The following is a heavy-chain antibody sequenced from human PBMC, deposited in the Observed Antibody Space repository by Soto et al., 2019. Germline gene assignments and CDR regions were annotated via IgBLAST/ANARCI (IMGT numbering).Heavy chain of an antibody. CDR3: ARQPRAAAPVNSVITWFHP. Sequence: QLQLQESGPGLVKPSETLSLTCTVSGGSISSSRSYCGWIRQPPGKGLEWIGYIFYSGSTNYNPSLKSRVAISVQTSKNQCPRTLNSVTAADTAVYYCARQPRAAAPVNSVITWFHPWGQGALVTVSS. CDR2: IFYSGST. J-gene: IGHJ5*02. D-gene: IGHD1-26*01. CDR1: GGSISSSRSY. V-gene: IGHV4-39*01.